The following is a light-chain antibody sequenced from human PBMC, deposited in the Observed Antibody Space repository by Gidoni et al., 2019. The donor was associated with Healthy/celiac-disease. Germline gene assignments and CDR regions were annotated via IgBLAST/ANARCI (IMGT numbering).Light chain of an antibody. V-gene: IGLV1-44*01. Sequence: QSVLTQPPSASGPPGQRVTISCPGSSSNIGSNTVNWYQQLPGTAPKLLIYSNNPRPSGGPDRFSGSKSGTSASLAISGLQSEDEADYYCAAWDDSLNGWVFGGGTKLTVL. CDR1: SSNIGSNT. CDR2: SNN. J-gene: IGLJ3*02. CDR3: AAWDDSLNGWV.